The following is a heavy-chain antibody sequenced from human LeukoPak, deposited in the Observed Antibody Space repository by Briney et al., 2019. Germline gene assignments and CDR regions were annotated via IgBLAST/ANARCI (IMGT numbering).Heavy chain of an antibody. CDR1: GGPISHYY. V-gene: IGHV4-4*09. CDR3: ARQGGDVLTGYVLDY. D-gene: IGHD3-9*01. J-gene: IGHJ4*02. Sequence: PSETLSLTCTASGGPISHYYWSWVRQPPGKGLEWICYVFPGGTTNFKPSLRSRVTISFDTSTKQFFLKLSAVTAAATAVYYCARQGGDVLTGYVLDYWGQGALVTVSS. CDR2: VFPGGTT.